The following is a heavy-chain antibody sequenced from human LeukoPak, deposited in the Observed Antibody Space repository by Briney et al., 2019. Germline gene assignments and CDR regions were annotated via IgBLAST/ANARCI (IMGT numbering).Heavy chain of an antibody. V-gene: IGHV4-34*01. D-gene: IGHD3-10*01. J-gene: IGHJ6*02. CDR2: INHSGST. Sequence: SEPLSLTCAVYGGSFSGYYWSWIRQPPGKGLEWIGEINHSGSTNYNPSLKSRVTISVDTSKNQFSLKLSSVTAADTAVYYCARATYYGSGSYYGRYYYGMDVWGQGTTVTVSS. CDR3: ARATYYGSGSYYGRYYYGMDV. CDR1: GGSFSGYY.